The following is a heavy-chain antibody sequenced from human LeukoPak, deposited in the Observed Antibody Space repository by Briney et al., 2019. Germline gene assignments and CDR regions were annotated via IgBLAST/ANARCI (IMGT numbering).Heavy chain of an antibody. V-gene: IGHV3-21*06. J-gene: IGHJ4*02. D-gene: IGHD1-14*01. CDR2: IGPTGPDR. Sequence: GGSLRLSCTASGLTFSTSGFNWIRQAPGKGLEWVASIGPTGPDRYHADSIKGRFTISRDNANNFLYLQMNSLRAEDTAVYYCATETNGRHYDYWGQGTLLTVSS. CDR1: GLTFSTSG. CDR3: ATETNGRHYDY.